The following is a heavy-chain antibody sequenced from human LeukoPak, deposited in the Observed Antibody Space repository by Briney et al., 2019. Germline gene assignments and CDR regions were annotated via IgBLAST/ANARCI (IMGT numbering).Heavy chain of an antibody. J-gene: IGHJ4*02. CDR3: ARLEVAGNFDY. Sequence: SETLSLTCTVSGVSISGSSYYWGWIRQPPGKGLEWIGSIYYSGSTYYNPSLKSRVTISVDTSKNQFSLKLNSVTATDTAVYYCARLEVAGNFDYWGQGTLVTVSS. CDR2: IYYSGST. V-gene: IGHV4-39*01. D-gene: IGHD6-19*01. CDR1: GVSISGSSYY.